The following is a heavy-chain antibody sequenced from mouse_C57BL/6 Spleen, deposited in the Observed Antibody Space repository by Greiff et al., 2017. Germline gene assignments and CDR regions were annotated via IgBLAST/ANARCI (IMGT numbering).Heavy chain of an antibody. J-gene: IGHJ3*01. Sequence: EVMLVESVAELVRPGASVKLSCKASGFNFTNSYMHWVKQRPEQGLEWIGRIDPANGNTKYDPKFQGKATMTADTSSNTAYLQLSSLTAEDTAIYYCGSWDCFADWGQGTLVTVSA. CDR3: GSWDCFAD. D-gene: IGHD4-1*01. V-gene: IGHV14-3*01. CDR2: IDPANGNT. CDR1: GFNFTNSY.